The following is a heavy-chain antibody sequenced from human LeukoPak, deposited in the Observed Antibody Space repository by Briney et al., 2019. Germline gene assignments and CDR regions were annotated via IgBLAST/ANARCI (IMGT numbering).Heavy chain of an antibody. J-gene: IGHJ4*02. D-gene: IGHD6-13*01. V-gene: IGHV1-2*02. CDR2: INPNSDDT. CDR3: ASHLFLAATAREGDDY. Sequence: VASVKVSCKASAYSFTGYFIHGVRPAPGQGLEWMGWINPNSDDTNYAQKFQGRVTLTRDTSISTAYMELSRLTSDDTAVYYCASHLFLAATAREGDDYWGQGTLVTVSS. CDR1: AYSFTGYF.